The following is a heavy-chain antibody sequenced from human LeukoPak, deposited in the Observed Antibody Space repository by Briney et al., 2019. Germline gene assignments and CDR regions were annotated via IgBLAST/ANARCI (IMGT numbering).Heavy chain of an antibody. Sequence: GGSLRLSCAASGFTFTSYAMHWVRQAPGQRREWMGWINAGNGHTKYSQKFQGRVTITRDTSASTAYMELSSLRSEDTAVYYCARDIGSGWGNYFDYWGQGTLVTVSS. V-gene: IGHV1-3*01. CDR1: GFTFTSYA. J-gene: IGHJ4*02. CDR2: INAGNGHT. CDR3: ARDIGSGWGNYFDY. D-gene: IGHD6-19*01.